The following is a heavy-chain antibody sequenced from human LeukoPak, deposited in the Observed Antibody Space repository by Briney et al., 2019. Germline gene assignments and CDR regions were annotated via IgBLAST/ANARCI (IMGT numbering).Heavy chain of an antibody. CDR1: GFTLSSSE. Sequence: PGGSLRLSCAASGFTLSSSEMNWVRQAPGKGLEWVSYISRSGSTIFYADSVKGRFTISRDNAKNSVSLQMNSLTVEDTAVYYCARDMGWQQFDQWGQGTLVTVSS. CDR3: ARDMGWQQFDQ. D-gene: IGHD5-24*01. J-gene: IGHJ4*02. V-gene: IGHV3-48*03. CDR2: ISRSGSTI.